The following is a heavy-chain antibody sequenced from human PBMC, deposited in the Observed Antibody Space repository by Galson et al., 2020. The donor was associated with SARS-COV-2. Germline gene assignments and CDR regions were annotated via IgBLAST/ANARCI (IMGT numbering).Heavy chain of an antibody. V-gene: IGHV3-30*03. CDR2: ISYDGSNK. J-gene: IGHJ3*02. CDR1: GFTFSRYG. CDR3: ARDDSMLRDAFDI. D-gene: IGHD3-22*01. Sequence: GESLKISCAASGFTFSRYGMHWVRQAPGKGLEWVAVISYDGSNKYYADSVKGRFTISRDNSKNTLYLQMNSLRAEDTAVYYCARDDSMLRDAFDIWGQGTMVTVSS.